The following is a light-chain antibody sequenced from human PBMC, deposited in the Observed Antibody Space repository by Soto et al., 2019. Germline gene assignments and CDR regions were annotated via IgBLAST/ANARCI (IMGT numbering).Light chain of an antibody. CDR3: QQSYSTPLT. CDR1: QNVLYSSNNRNY. J-gene: IGKJ4*01. V-gene: IGKV4-1*01. CDR2: WAS. Sequence: DIVMTQSPDSLAVSLGERATINCKSSQNVLYSSNNRNYLAWYQQKPGQPPKLLIYWASTRESGVPHRFSGSGSGTAVTLTISSLLADDVAVDWCQQSYSTPLTFGGGTKVEIK.